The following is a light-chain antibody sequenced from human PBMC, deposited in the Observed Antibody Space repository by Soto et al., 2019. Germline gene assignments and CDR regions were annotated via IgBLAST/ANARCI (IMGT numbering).Light chain of an antibody. CDR2: EGN. CDR3: CSYTGSSTYVV. CDR1: SSDVGNYNL. V-gene: IGLV2-23*01. Sequence: QSVLTQPASVSGSPGQSITISCTGTSSDVGNYNLVSWYQQHPGKAPKLIIYEGNKRPSGVSNRFSGSKSGNTASLTISGLQAEDEADYYCCSYTGSSTYVVFGGGTKLTVL. J-gene: IGLJ2*01.